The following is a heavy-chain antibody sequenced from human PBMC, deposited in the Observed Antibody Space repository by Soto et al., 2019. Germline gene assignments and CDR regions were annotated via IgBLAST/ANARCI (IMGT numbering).Heavy chain of an antibody. CDR2: ISYSGST. Sequence: SETLSLTCTVSGASMSSHYWTWLRQSPGKGLEWIGYISYSGSTYYNPSHKSRVTTSADTSRNQFSLKLSAVISADTAVYYCARADPDASVGYWGQGTLVTVSS. V-gene: IGHV4-59*11. CDR1: GASMSSHY. CDR3: ARADPDASVGY. D-gene: IGHD3-16*01. J-gene: IGHJ4*02.